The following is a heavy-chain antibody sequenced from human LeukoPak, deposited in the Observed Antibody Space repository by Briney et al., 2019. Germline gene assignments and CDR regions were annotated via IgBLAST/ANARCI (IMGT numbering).Heavy chain of an antibody. Sequence: PGGSLRLSCAASGFTFSTYWMHWVRHAPGMGLVWVSRIDSDGSGASYADSVKGRFTISRDNAKNTLYLQMNSLREEDTAVYYCAKGPHFTGDFDYWGQGTLVTVSS. V-gene: IGHV3-74*01. J-gene: IGHJ4*02. CDR1: GFTFSTYW. D-gene: IGHD2/OR15-2a*01. CDR2: IDSDGSGA. CDR3: AKGPHFTGDFDY.